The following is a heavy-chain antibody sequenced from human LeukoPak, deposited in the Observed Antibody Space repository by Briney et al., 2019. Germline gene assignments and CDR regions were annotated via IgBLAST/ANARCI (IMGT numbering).Heavy chain of an antibody. CDR2: ISSSSSYI. D-gene: IGHD6-6*01. CDR1: GXTFSSYS. CDR3: ATSDGNYYGMDV. V-gene: IGHV3-21*01. Sequence: PGGSLRLSCAASGXTFSSYSVNWVRQAPGKGLEWVSSISSSSSYIYYADSVKGRFTISRDNAKDSLYLQMNSLRAEDTAVYYCATSDGNYYGMDVWGQGTTVTVSS. J-gene: IGHJ6*02.